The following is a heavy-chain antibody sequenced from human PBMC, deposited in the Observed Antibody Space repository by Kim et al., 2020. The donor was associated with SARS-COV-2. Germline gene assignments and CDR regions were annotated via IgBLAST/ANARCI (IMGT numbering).Heavy chain of an antibody. J-gene: IGHJ4*02. V-gene: IGHV3-23*01. Sequence: YADSVKGRFTISRDNSKNTLYLQTNSLRAEDTAVYYCGKSLEDYGDVFDFWGQGTLVTVSS. D-gene: IGHD4-17*01. CDR3: GKSLEDYGDVFDF.